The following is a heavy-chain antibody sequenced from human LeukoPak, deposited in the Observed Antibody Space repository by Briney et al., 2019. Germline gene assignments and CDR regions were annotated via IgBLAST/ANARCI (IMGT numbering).Heavy chain of an antibody. CDR2: TYYRSRWSS. J-gene: IGHJ3*02. Sequence: SQTLSLTCAISGDSVSSSDATWNWIRQSPSRGLEWLGRTYYRSRWSSDYAPSVRSRITINSDTAKNQFSPQLNSVTPEDTAVYYCARASYRAFYIWGQGTMVTVSS. CDR1: GDSVSSSDAT. D-gene: IGHD4-11*01. V-gene: IGHV6-1*01. CDR3: ARASYRAFYI.